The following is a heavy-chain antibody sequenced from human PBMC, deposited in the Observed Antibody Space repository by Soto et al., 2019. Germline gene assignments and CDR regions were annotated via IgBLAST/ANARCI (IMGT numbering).Heavy chain of an antibody. CDR2: ISYDGSNK. D-gene: IGHD3-9*01. V-gene: IGHV3-30*18. J-gene: IGHJ6*03. CDR3: AKVWSDYDILTGYYLSYYMDV. Sequence: GGSLRLSCAASGFTFSSYGMHWVRQAPGKGLEWVAVISYDGSNKYYADSVKGRFTISRDNSKNTLYLQMNSLRAEDTAVYYCAKVWSDYDILTGYYLSYYMDVWGKGTTVTVSS. CDR1: GFTFSSYG.